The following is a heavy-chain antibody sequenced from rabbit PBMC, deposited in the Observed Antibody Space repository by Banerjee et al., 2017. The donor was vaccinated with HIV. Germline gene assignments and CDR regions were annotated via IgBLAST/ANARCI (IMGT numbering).Heavy chain of an antibody. CDR2: ISAGSSGTT. J-gene: IGHJ4*01. D-gene: IGHD4-1*01. CDR3: ARDLAGVTGWNFGL. V-gene: IGHV1S45*01. Sequence: QEQLEESGGGLVTPGGNLTLTCTASGFDFSSTYYMCWVRQAPGKGLEWIGCISAGSSGTTYYASWAKGRFTISKTSSTTVTLQMTSLTAADTATYFCARDLAGVTGWNFGLWGPGTLVTVS. CDR1: GFDFSSTYY.